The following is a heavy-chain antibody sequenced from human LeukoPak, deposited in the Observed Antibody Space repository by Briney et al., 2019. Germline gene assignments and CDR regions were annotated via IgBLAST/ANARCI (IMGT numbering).Heavy chain of an antibody. Sequence: VRPSGTCSLTCPVSGASISSYYWSWIRRPAGKGREGIGLIYTSGSTNYKPSLKRGVTISRETTKNQFSLKLSSVTAADTAVYYCARSNRYQLLSPLDYWGQGTLVTVSS. D-gene: IGHD2-2*01. J-gene: IGHJ4*02. CDR3: ARSNRYQLLSPLDY. CDR2: IYTSGST. CDR1: GASISSYY. V-gene: IGHV4-4*07.